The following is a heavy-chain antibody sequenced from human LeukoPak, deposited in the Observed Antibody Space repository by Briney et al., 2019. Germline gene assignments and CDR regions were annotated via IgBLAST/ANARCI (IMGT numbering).Heavy chain of an antibody. CDR3: AREGTAGTNLNWFDP. D-gene: IGHD1-1*01. CDR2: ISYSGST. V-gene: IGHV4-59*01. CDR1: GGSISSYY. Sequence: RPSETLSLTGTVSGGSISSYYWSWIRQPPGKGLEWIGYISYSGSTNFNPSLKSRVTISVDTSKNQFSLKLSSVTAADTAVYYCAREGTAGTNLNWFDPWGQGTLVTVSS. J-gene: IGHJ5*02.